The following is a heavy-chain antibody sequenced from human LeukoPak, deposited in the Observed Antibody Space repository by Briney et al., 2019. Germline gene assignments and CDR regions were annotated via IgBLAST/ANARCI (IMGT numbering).Heavy chain of an antibody. CDR1: GFTFETHD. CDR2: ASRDGVSQ. J-gene: IGHJ4*02. Sequence: GGSLGLSCAASGFTFETHDMHWVRRAPGKGLEWVGVASRDGVSQNYGDSVEGRFTISRDQSDNSLFLQMNSLRPEDTAIYYCAKEQSSGWYRTADYWGQGTLVTVSS. CDR3: AKEQSSGWYRTADY. D-gene: IGHD6-19*01. V-gene: IGHV3-30*18.